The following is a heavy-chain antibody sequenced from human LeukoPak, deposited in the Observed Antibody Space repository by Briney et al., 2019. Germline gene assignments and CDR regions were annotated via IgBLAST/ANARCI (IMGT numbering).Heavy chain of an antibody. V-gene: IGHV3-23*01. CDR1: GFTFRSYA. J-gene: IGHJ4*02. CDR3: ARDKNDESSSWYGPYYFDY. CDR2: ISGSGGST. Sequence: GGSLRLSCAASGFTFRSYAMSWVRQAPGKGLEWVSAISGSGGSTYYVDSVKGRFTISRDNSKNTLYLQMNSLRAEDTAVYYCARDKNDESSSWYGPYYFDYWGQGTLVTVSS. D-gene: IGHD6-13*01.